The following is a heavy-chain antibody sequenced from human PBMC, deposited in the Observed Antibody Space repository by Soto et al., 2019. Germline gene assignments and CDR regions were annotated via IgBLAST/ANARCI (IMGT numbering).Heavy chain of an antibody. CDR2: IYYSGST. CDR1: GGSISSGDYY. V-gene: IGHV4-30-4*01. Sequence: PSETLSLTCTVSGGSISSGDYYWSWIRQPPGRGLEWIGYIYYSGSTYYNPSLKSRVTISVDTSKNQFSLKLSSVTAADTAVYYCARVGLFSNFDYWGQGTLVTVSS. J-gene: IGHJ4*02. CDR3: ARVGLFSNFDY.